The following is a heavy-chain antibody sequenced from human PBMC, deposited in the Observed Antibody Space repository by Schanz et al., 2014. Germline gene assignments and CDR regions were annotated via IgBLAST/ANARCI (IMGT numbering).Heavy chain of an antibody. Sequence: QVQVVQSGAEVKKPGASVKVSCKASGYDFHIYAYSWVRQAPGQGPEWIGWISGYTGDTKYAQKFQGRVTFTADKSTSTAYMELSSLKSEDTAVYYCARGPLGTSPWGQGTLVTVSS. D-gene: IGHD5-12*01. J-gene: IGHJ5*02. CDR1: GYDFHIYA. V-gene: IGHV1-18*01. CDR3: ARGPLGTSP. CDR2: ISGYTGDT.